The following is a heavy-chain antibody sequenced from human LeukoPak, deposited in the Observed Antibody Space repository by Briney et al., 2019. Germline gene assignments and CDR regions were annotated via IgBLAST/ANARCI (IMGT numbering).Heavy chain of an antibody. D-gene: IGHD2-15*01. V-gene: IGHV4-39*07. J-gene: IGHJ3*02. CDR3: ARPLPYSTGDI. CDR2: ISRDGTT. Sequence: PSETLSLTCTVSGGSVSSSTYYWGWIRQPPGMGLEWIGEISRDGTTNYNPSLKSRVTISVDTSKNQFSLKLNSVTAADTAVYYCARPLPYSTGDIWGQGTMVTVSS. CDR1: GGSVSSSTYY.